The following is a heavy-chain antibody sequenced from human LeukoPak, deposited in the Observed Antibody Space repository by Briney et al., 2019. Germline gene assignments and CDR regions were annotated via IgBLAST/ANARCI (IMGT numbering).Heavy chain of an antibody. D-gene: IGHD4-17*01. CDR2: ISSNGGST. J-gene: IGHJ5*02. V-gene: IGHV3-64*01. Sequence: GGSLRLSCAASGFTFSSYAMHWVRQAPGKGLEYVSAISSNGGSTYYANSVKGRFTISRDNSKNTLYLQMGSLRAEDTAVYYCAKLGYGDYVWFDPWGQGTLVTVSS. CDR1: GFTFSSYA. CDR3: AKLGYGDYVWFDP.